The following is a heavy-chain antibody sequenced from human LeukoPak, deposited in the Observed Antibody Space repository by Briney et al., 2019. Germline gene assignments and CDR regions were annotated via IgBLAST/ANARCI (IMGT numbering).Heavy chain of an antibody. CDR3: ARGTYGYYMDV. D-gene: IGHD4-17*01. CDR1: NYSISNSLY. V-gene: IGHV4-38-2*02. Sequence: SETLSLTCSGSNYSISNSLYWGWLRQPPGKGLEWIGSIYRSGSTFYIPSLKSRVTISLDTSKNQFSLKLSSVTAADTAVYFCARGTYGYYMDVWGKGTTVTVSS. J-gene: IGHJ6*03. CDR2: IYRSGST.